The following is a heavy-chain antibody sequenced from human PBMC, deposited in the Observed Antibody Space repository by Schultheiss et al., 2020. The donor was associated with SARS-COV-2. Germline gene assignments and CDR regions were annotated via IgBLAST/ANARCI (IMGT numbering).Heavy chain of an antibody. CDR2: INPKTGDT. CDR3: ARDRVVVAATLFRYYYYGMDV. CDR1: GYTLSGYY. Sequence: ASVKVSCKASGYTLSGYYLHWVRQAPGQGLVWMGRINPKTGDTHYAQKFQGRVTMTRDTSISTAYMELSSLRSEDTAVYYCARDRVVVAATLFRYYYYGMDVWGQGTTVTVS. V-gene: IGHV1-2*06. D-gene: IGHD2-15*01. J-gene: IGHJ6*02.